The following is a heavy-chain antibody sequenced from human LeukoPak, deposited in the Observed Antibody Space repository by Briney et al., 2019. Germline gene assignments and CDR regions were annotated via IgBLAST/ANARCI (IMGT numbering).Heavy chain of an antibody. Sequence: SQTLSLTCAISGDSVSSNSAAWNWVRQSPSRGLEWLGRTYYRSKWYRHYAISVKSRITINPDTSKNQFSLQLNSVTPEDTAVYYCARVRVAAAGIDYWGQGTLVTVSS. CDR3: ARVRVAAAGIDY. V-gene: IGHV6-1*01. CDR2: TYYRSKWYR. J-gene: IGHJ4*02. CDR1: GDSVSSNSAA. D-gene: IGHD6-13*01.